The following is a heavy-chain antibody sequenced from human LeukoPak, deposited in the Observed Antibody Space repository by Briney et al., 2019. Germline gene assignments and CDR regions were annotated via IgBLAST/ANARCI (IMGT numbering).Heavy chain of an antibody. D-gene: IGHD3-3*01. Sequence: PGGSLRLSRAASGFTFSSYSMNWVRQAPGKGLEWVSSISSSSSYIYYADSVKGRFTISRDNAKNSLYLQMNSLRAEDTAVYYCARSPTPTGYYDFWSGYFPSTNYYGMDVWGQGTTVTVSS. CDR1: GFTFSSYS. CDR2: ISSSSSYI. J-gene: IGHJ6*02. V-gene: IGHV3-21*01. CDR3: ARSPTPTGYYDFWSGYFPSTNYYGMDV.